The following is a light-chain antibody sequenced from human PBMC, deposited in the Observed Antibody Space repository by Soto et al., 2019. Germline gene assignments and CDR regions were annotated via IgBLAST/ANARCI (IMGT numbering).Light chain of an antibody. CDR3: LQYNSYPRT. CDR2: EAS. CDR1: ESFNRW. Sequence: QMTQSPSTLSASVGDRVTITCRASESFNRWLVWFQQKPGKAPNLLIYEASTLEDGVPSRFSGSGSGTEFTLTISGLQPDDFATYYCLQYNSYPRTFGQGTTVEIK. V-gene: IGKV1-5*03. J-gene: IGKJ1*01.